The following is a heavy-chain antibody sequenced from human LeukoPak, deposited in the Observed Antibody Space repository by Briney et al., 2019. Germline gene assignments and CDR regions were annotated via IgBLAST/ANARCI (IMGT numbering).Heavy chain of an antibody. D-gene: IGHD2-2*01. Sequence: ASVKVSCKASGYTFTSYGISWVRQAPGQGLEWMGWISAYNGNTNYVQKLQGRVTMTTDTSTSKAYMELRSLRSDDTAVYYCARDFLGYCTSTSCYFMGYWGQGTLVTVSS. CDR2: ISAYNGNT. CDR1: GYTFTSYG. CDR3: ARDFLGYCTSTSCYFMGY. V-gene: IGHV1-18*01. J-gene: IGHJ4*02.